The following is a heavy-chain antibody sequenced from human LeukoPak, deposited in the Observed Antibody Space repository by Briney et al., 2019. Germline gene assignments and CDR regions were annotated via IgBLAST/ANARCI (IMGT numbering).Heavy chain of an antibody. Sequence: GASLQISCEGSGSIFTSYWIGWVRELRGKGEEWRGMIYPGDSDTRDSTSFPGQVTISADKSISTAYLQWSSLKASDTATYYCARPPGGGSSHDYGGRGTLVTVSP. V-gene: IGHV5-51*01. J-gene: IGHJ4*02. CDR1: GSIFTSYW. CDR3: ARPPGGGSSHDY. CDR2: IYPGDSDT. D-gene: IGHD6-13*01.